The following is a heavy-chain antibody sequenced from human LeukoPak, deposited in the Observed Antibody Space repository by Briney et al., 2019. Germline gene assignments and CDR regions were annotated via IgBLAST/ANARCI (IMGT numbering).Heavy chain of an antibody. CDR3: AKDGWIALPPY. CDR2: IYSGGST. J-gene: IGHJ4*02. D-gene: IGHD2-2*03. Sequence: PGGSLRLSCAASGFTVSSNYMSWVRQAPGKGLEWVSVIYSGGSTYYADSVKGRFTISRDNSKNTLYLQMNSLRAEDTAVYYCAKDGWIALPPYWGQGTLVTVSS. V-gene: IGHV3-53*01. CDR1: GFTVSSNY.